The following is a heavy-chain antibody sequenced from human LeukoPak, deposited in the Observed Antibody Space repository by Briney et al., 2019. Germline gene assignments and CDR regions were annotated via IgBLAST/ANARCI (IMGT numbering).Heavy chain of an antibody. D-gene: IGHD3-22*01. CDR3: ARDSSSGYYAWFDP. J-gene: IGHJ5*02. CDR2: INPNSGGT. V-gene: IGHV1-2*02. CDR1: GYTFTGYY. Sequence: GASVKVTCKASGYTFTGYYMHWVRQAPGQGLEWMGWINPNSGGTNYAQKFQGRVTMTRDTSISTAYMELSRLRSDDTAVYYCARDSSSGYYAWFDPWGQGTLVTVSS.